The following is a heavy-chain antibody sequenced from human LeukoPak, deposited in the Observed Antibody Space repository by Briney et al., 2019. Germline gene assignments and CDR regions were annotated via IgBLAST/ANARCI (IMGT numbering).Heavy chain of an antibody. D-gene: IGHD3-16*01. CDR2: IKEDGSEK. Sequence: GGSLRLSCAASGFTFSRFWMSWVRQAPGKGLEWVANIKEDGSEKHYVDSVKGRFTISRDNAKNSLYLHMNSLRADDTSVYYCARDAMRGGDYDYWGQGTLVTVSS. CDR3: ARDAMRGGDYDY. V-gene: IGHV3-7*01. CDR1: GFTFSRFW. J-gene: IGHJ4*02.